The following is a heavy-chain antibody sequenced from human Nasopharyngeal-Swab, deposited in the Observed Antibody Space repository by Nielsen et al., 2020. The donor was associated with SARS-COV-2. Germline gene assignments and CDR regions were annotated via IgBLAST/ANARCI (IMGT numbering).Heavy chain of an antibody. Sequence: GGSLKLSCAASGFTISDYYMAWIRQAPGRGLEWVSYISTSGRSTDSADSVKGRFTISRDNANNLLYLHMNSLRGEDTAVYYCAREQGYQVLLDYYYHGLDVWGPGTLVTVSS. V-gene: IGHV3-11*01. CDR3: AREQGYQVLLDYYYHGLDV. CDR2: ISTSGRST. CDR1: GFTISDYY. J-gene: IGHJ6*02. D-gene: IGHD3-10*01.